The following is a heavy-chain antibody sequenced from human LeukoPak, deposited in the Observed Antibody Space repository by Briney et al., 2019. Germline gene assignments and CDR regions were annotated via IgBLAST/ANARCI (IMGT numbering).Heavy chain of an antibody. D-gene: IGHD3-10*01. Sequence: ASVKVSCKASGYTFTAYYMHWVRQAPGQGLEWMGWINPNSGGTNYAQKFQGRVTMTRDTSISAAYMEVSRLRSDDTAVYYCARGSILSWCGELIHPLMDVWGKGTTVTVSS. CDR1: GYTFTAYY. CDR2: INPNSGGT. CDR3: ARGSILSWCGELIHPLMDV. J-gene: IGHJ6*03. V-gene: IGHV1-2*02.